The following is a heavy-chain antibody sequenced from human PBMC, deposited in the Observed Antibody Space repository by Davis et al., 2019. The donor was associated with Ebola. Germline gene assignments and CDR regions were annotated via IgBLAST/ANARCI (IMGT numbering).Heavy chain of an antibody. CDR2: ITHSGST. D-gene: IGHD1/OR15-1a*01. J-gene: IGHJ4*02. CDR3: ARGSYTVNNYYFDY. V-gene: IGHV4-34*01. Sequence: PSETLSLTCTVSGASFSPYYWSWIRQPPGKGLEWIGEITHSGSTNYKPSLNGRVTISVDTSKNQFSLNLRSVTAAESAVYFCARGSYTVNNYYFDYWGQGALVTVSS. CDR1: GASFSPYY.